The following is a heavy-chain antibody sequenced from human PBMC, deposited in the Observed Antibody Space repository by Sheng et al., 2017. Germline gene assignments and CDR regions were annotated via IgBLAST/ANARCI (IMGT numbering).Heavy chain of an antibody. V-gene: IGHV1-69*01. J-gene: IGHJ5*02. CDR1: GGTFSSYA. D-gene: IGHD6-19*01. Sequence: KESGSSVKVSCKASGGTFSSYAISWVRQAPGQGLEWMGGIIPIFGTANYAQKFQGRVTITADESTSTAYMELSSLRSEDTAVYYCARDLLAVAGTTLPNWFDPWGQGTLVTVSS. CDR3: ARDLLAVAGTTLPNWFDP. CDR2: IIPIFGTA.